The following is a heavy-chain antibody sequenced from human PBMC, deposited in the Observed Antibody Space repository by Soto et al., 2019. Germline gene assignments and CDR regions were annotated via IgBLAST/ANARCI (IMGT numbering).Heavy chain of an antibody. CDR3: AKDNGNDAFDI. V-gene: IGHV3-43*01. CDR2: ISWDGGST. Sequence: PGGSLRLSCAASGFTFDDYTMHWVRQAPGKGLEWVSLISWDGGSTYYADSVKGRFTISRDNSKNSLYLQMNSLRTEDTAMYYCAKDNGNDAFDIWGQGTMVTVSS. J-gene: IGHJ3*02. CDR1: GFTFDDYT.